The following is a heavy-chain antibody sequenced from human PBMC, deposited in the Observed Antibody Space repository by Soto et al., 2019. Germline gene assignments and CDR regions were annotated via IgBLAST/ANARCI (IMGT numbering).Heavy chain of an antibody. V-gene: IGHV4-31*03. CDR1: GGSISSGGYY. J-gene: IGHJ6*02. D-gene: IGHD2-2*01. CDR3: ARAAKDYCSSTSCHYSYYYGMDV. Sequence: SETLSLTCTFSGGSISSGGYYCSWIRQRPGKGLAWIGYIYYSGSTYYNPSLKSRVTISVDTSKNQFSLKLSSVTAADTAVYYCARAAKDYCSSTSCHYSYYYGMDVWGHVTTVTFSS. CDR2: IYYSGST.